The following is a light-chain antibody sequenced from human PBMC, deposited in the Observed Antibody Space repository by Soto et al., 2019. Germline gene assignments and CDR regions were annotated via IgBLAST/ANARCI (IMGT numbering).Light chain of an antibody. V-gene: IGKV3-11*01. J-gene: IGKJ1*01. CDR2: GVS. Sequence: EVGSTQSPGTLSVSPGESASLSCRASPSVRSHLAWYQQKPGQPPRRLMYGVSIRATGTPARFSGSGSGTDFTLTISSLEPEDFAVYYCQQRSHWPRTFGQGTQVDIK. CDR3: QQRSHWPRT. CDR1: PSVRSH.